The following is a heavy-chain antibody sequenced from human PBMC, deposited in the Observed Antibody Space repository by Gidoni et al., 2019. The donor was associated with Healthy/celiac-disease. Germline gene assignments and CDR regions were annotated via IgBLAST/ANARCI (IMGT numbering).Heavy chain of an antibody. Sequence: EVQLVESGGGLVEPGRSLRLSCTASGFTFGDYAMSWFRQAPGKGLEWVGFIRSKAYGGTTEYAASVKGRFTISRDDSKSIAYLQMNSLKTEDTAVYYCTREVTSVGYYFDYWGQGTLVTVSS. CDR3: TREVTSVGYYFDY. V-gene: IGHV3-49*03. J-gene: IGHJ4*02. CDR1: GFTFGDYA. D-gene: IGHD2-2*01. CDR2: IRSKAYGGTT.